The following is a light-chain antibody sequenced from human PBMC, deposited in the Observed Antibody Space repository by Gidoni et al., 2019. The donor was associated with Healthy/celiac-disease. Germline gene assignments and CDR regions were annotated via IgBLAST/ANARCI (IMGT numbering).Light chain of an antibody. V-gene: IGKV3-15*01. J-gene: IGKJ1*01. Sequence: EIVMTQSPAPLSVSPGERATLSCRASQSVSSNLAWYQQKPGQAPRLLIYGASTGATGIPARYSGSGSGTEFTLTISSLQSEDFAVYCCQQYNNWPPRTCGQGTRVEIK. CDR1: QSVSSN. CDR3: QQYNNWPPRT. CDR2: GAS.